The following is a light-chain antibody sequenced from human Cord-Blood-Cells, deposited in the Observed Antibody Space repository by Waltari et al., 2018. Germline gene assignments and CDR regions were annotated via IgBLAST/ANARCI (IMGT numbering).Light chain of an antibody. V-gene: IGLV2-14*03. CDR1: SSEVGGYNS. CDR3: SSYTSSSTYV. Sequence: QSALTQPASVSGSPGQSITISCTGTSSEVGGYNSVSWYQQHPGKAPKLMIYDVRNRPSGVSNRFSGSKSGNTASLTISGLQAEDEADYYCSSYTSSSTYVFGTGTKVTVL. CDR2: DVR. J-gene: IGLJ1*01.